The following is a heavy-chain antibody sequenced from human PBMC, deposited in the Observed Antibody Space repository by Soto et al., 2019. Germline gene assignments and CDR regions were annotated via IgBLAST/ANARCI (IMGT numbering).Heavy chain of an antibody. V-gene: IGHV1-69*13. J-gene: IGHJ5*02. CDR1: GGTFSSYA. Sequence: SVKVSCKASGGTFSSYAISWVRQAPGQGLEWMGGIIPIFGTANYAQKFQGRVTITADESTSTAYMELSSLRSEDTAVYYWARGHEYSSSWYWFDPWGQGTLVTVS. CDR2: IIPIFGTA. CDR3: ARGHEYSSSWYWFDP. D-gene: IGHD6-13*01.